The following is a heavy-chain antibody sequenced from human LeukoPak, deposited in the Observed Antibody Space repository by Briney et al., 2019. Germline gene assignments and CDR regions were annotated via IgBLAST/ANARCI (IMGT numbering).Heavy chain of an antibody. D-gene: IGHD1-26*01. CDR2: ITSGSSYI. V-gene: IGHV3-21*01. CDR1: GITLSRSA. J-gene: IGHJ6*03. Sequence: GGSLRLSCAASGITLSRSAMNWVRQAPGKGLEWVSSITSGSSYIYYADSVKGRFTISRDNAKNSLYLQMNSLRAEDTAVYYCARDPYSGSYGNYYYYFMDVWGKGTTVTISS. CDR3: ARDPYSGSYGNYYYYFMDV.